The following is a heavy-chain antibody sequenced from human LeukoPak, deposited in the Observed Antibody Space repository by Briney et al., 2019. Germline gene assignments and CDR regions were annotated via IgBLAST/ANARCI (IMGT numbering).Heavy chain of an antibody. V-gene: IGHV3-21*01. CDR2: ISSSGAYI. J-gene: IGHJ4*02. CDR3: ARGVGNYRYYFDF. Sequence: GGSLRLSCAASGFTFDFSSSWMSWIRQAPGKGLEWVSSISSSGAYIYYADLVEGRFTISRDNGKNSLYLQMNSLRAEDTAVYYCARGVGNYRYYFDFWGQGTLVTVSS. D-gene: IGHD3-22*01. CDR1: GFTFDFSSSW.